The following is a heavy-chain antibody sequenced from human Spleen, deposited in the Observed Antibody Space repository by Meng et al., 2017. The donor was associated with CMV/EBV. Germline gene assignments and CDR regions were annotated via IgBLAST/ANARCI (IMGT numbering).Heavy chain of an antibody. CDR1: GGSGSSGGYY. J-gene: IGHJ4*02. CDR3: ARVSSGWDYFDY. Sequence: VNLPASGPGRVKPYQPLAPPCTVPGGSGSSGGYYWTWIRQHPGKGLEWFGHIYYSGSTFSNPSLKRRVIISIDTSKNQFSLNLRSVTAADTAVYYCARVSSGWDYFDYWGQGTLVTVSS. D-gene: IGHD6-19*01. CDR2: IYYSGST. V-gene: IGHV4-31*03.